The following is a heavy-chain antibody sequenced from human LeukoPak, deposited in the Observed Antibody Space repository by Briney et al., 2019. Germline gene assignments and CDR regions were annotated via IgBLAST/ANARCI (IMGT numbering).Heavy chain of an antibody. V-gene: IGHV4-30-2*01. J-gene: IGHJ4*02. D-gene: IGHD3-10*01. CDR2: IYDSGST. Sequence: TLSLTCAVSGGSISSGGYSWSWIRQPPGKGLEWVGYIYDSGSTYYNPSLKSRVTISVDRSKNQFSLKLSSVTAADTAVYYCARGPDMVRGVIIPYYFDYWGQGTLVTVSS. CDR3: ARGPDMVRGVIIPYYFDY. CDR1: GGSISSGGYS.